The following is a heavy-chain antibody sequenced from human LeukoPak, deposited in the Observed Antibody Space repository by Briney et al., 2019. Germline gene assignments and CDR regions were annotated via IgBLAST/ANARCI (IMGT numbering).Heavy chain of an antibody. CDR2: ISGGGGST. D-gene: IGHD3-10*01. V-gene: IGHV3-23*01. CDR3: AKGRLLWFVELPDY. J-gene: IGHJ4*02. Sequence: PGGSLRLPCAASGFTFSSYAMSWVRQALGKGLEWVSAISGGGGSTYYADSVKGRFTISRDNSKNTLYLQMNSLRAEDTAVYYCAKGRLLWFVELPDYWGQGTLVTVSS. CDR1: GFTFSSYA.